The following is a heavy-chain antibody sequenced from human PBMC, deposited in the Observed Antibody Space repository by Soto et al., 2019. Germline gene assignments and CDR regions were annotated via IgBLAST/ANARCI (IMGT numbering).Heavy chain of an antibody. V-gene: IGHV1-8*01. CDR1: GYTFTSYD. D-gene: IGHD1-26*01. CDR2: MSPNSGNT. CDR3: ARNTGATINWFDP. Sequence: GASVKVSCKASGYTFTSYDINWVRQATGQGLEWMGWMSPNSGNTGYAQKFQGRVTMTRNTSISTAYMELSSLRSEDTAVYYCARNTGATINWFDPWGQGTQVTAPQ. J-gene: IGHJ5*02.